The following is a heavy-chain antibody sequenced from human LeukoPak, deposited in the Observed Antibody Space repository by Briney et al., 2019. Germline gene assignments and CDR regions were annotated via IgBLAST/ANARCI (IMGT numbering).Heavy chain of an antibody. CDR3: ALYSRQQLAADAFDI. J-gene: IGHJ3*02. D-gene: IGHD6-13*01. CDR2: IIPILGIA. Sequence: ASVKVSCKASGGTFSSYAISWVRQAPGQGLGWMGRIIPILGIANYAQKFQGRVTITADKSTSTAYMELSSLRSEDTAVYYCALYSRQQLAADAFDIWGQGTMVTVSS. V-gene: IGHV1-69*04. CDR1: GGTFSSYA.